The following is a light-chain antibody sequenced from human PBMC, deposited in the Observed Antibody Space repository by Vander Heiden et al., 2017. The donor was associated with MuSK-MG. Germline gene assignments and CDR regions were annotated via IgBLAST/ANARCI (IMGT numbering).Light chain of an antibody. CDR3: QNYNSPPWT. V-gene: IGKV1-27*01. J-gene: IGKJ1*01. CDR1: HHIRTL. CDR2: AAS. Sequence: DIHMTQSPSSLSPFVRDRVATTCRSCHHIRTLLACYHQKPGCAPQVVIFAASTLQTGVPCRFRGSESGTDFTITISGLQPEEIGTYYCQNYNSPPWTFGQGTKVEIK.